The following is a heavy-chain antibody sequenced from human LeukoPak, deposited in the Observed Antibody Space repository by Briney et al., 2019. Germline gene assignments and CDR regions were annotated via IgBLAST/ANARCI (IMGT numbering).Heavy chain of an antibody. CDR2: INHSGST. J-gene: IGHJ6*02. CDR1: GGSISGYY. V-gene: IGHV4-34*01. D-gene: IGHD3-22*01. Sequence: SETLSLTCAVYGGSISGYYWSWIRQPPGKGLEWIGEINHSGSTNYNPSLKSRVTISVDTSKNQFSLKLSSVTAADTAVYYCARASMIVVVHYYGMDVWGQGTTVTVSS. CDR3: ARASMIVVVHYYGMDV.